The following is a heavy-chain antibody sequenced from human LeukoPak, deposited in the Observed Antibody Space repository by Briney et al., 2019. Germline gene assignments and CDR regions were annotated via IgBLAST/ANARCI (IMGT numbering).Heavy chain of an antibody. D-gene: IGHD3-9*01. CDR1: GGSISSGSYY. Sequence: SQTLSLTCTVSGGSISSGSYYWSWIRQPAGKGLEWIGRIYTSGSTNYNPSLKSRVTISVDTSKNQFSLKLSSVTAADTAVYYCARSEYYDILTGLLYFDYWGQGTLVTVSS. CDR2: IYTSGST. CDR3: ARSEYYDILTGLLYFDY. J-gene: IGHJ4*02. V-gene: IGHV4-61*02.